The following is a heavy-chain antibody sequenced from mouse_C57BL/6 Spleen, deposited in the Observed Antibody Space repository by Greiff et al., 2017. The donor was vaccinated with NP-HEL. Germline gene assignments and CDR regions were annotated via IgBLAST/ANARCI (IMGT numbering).Heavy chain of an antibody. CDR1: GFSLTSYG. Sequence: QVQLKESGPGLVQPSQSLSITCTVSGFSLTSYGVHWVRQSPGKGLEWLGVIWSGGSTDYNAAFISRLSISKDNSKSQVFFKMNSLQADDTAIYYCARNGVVARRNGYFDVWGTGTTVTVSS. D-gene: IGHD1-1*01. V-gene: IGHV2-2*01. CDR2: IWSGGST. CDR3: ARNGVVARRNGYFDV. J-gene: IGHJ1*03.